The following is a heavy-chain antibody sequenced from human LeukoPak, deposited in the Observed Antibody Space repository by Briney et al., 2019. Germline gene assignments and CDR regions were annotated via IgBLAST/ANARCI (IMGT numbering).Heavy chain of an antibody. Sequence: PGGSLRLSCAASGFTFSSYAMSWVRQAPGKGLEWVSAISGSGGSTYYADSVKGRFTISRDNSKNTLYLQMNSLRAEDTAVYYCAKDKSLYSSSLPYVDVWGKGTTVTVSS. J-gene: IGHJ6*03. CDR2: ISGSGGST. V-gene: IGHV3-23*01. D-gene: IGHD6-13*01. CDR3: AKDKSLYSSSLPYVDV. CDR1: GFTFSSYA.